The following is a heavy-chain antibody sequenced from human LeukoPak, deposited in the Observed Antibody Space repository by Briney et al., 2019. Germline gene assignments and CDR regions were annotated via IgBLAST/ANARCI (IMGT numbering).Heavy chain of an antibody. J-gene: IGHJ4*02. D-gene: IGHD3-10*01. CDR1: GFTFSSYS. CDR2: ISSSGSTI. V-gene: IGHV3-48*01. CDR3: ARDYGSGSYYNSVYAY. Sequence: QPGGSLRLSCAASGFTFSSYSMNWVRQAPGKGLEWVSSISSSGSTIYYADSVRGRFTISRDNAKNSLYLQMNSLRAEDTAVYYCARDYGSGSYYNSVYAYWGQGTLVTVSS.